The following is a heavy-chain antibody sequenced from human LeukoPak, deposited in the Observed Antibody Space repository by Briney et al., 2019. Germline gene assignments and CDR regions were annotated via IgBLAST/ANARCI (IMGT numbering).Heavy chain of an antibody. CDR1: GGSISSSSYY. CDR3: ARRGYDFWSGYSDGGDY. Sequence: SETLSLTCTVSGGSISSSSYYWGWIRQPPGKGLEWIGSIYYSGSTYYNPSLKSRVTISVDTSKNQFSLKLSSVTAADTAVYYCARRGYDFWSGYSDGGDYWGQGTLVTVSS. D-gene: IGHD3-3*01. V-gene: IGHV4-39*01. J-gene: IGHJ4*02. CDR2: IYYSGST.